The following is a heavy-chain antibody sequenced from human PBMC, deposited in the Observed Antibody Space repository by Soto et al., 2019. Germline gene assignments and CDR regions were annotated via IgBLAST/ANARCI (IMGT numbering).Heavy chain of an antibody. V-gene: IGHV4-30-4*01. D-gene: IGHD3-3*01. CDR2: IYYSGST. CDR1: GGSISSGDYY. Sequence: SETLSLTCTVSGGSISSGDYYWSWIRQPPGKGLEWIGYIYYSGSTYYNPSLKSRVTISVDTSKSQFSLKLSSVTAADTAVYYCARANRFLEWPRFDPWCQGTLVTLS. CDR3: ARANRFLEWPRFDP. J-gene: IGHJ5*02.